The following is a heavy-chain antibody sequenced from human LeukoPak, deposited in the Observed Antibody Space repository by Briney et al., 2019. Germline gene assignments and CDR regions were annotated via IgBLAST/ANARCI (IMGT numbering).Heavy chain of an antibody. V-gene: IGHV3-7*01. Sequence: GGSLRLSCVGSGFTFRSHWVNWVRQSPGKGLEWVANIKPDGIDKYYVDSARGRFTVSRDNAKNSAFLQMNSLRAEGTAIYYCATISAQTFDTWGQGTLVSVSS. CDR3: ATISAQTFDT. CDR1: GFTFRSHW. J-gene: IGHJ3*02. D-gene: IGHD5-24*01. CDR2: IKPDGIDK.